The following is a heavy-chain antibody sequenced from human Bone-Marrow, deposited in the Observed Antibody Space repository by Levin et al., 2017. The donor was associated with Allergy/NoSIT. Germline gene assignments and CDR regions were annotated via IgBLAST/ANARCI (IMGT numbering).Heavy chain of an antibody. CDR1: GFTFSTYA. Sequence: GGSLRLSCAASGFTFSTYAMNWVRQAPGQGLEWVASVSDGGDYTFYADSVRRRFTISRDNSKNTLYLQMNSLRAGDTALYFCTKDDGTAYYSFDSWGQGTLVTVSS. D-gene: IGHD1-26*01. CDR2: VSDGGDYT. CDR3: TKDDGTAYYSFDS. J-gene: IGHJ4*02. V-gene: IGHV3-23*01.